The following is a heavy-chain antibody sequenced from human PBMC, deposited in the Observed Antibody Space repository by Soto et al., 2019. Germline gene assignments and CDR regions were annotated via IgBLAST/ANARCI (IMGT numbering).Heavy chain of an antibody. D-gene: IGHD6-25*01. Sequence: QVQLQQWGAGLLKPSETLSLTCVVNGRSFSGYQWTWFRQPPGKGLEWIGEINHSGGTNYNASLESRVTISLDTSKNQFSLSLASATAADTAVYYCARGWRAAFDHWGQGTLVTVS. V-gene: IGHV4-34*01. CDR3: ARGWRAAFDH. J-gene: IGHJ4*02. CDR2: INHSGGT. CDR1: GRSFSGYQ.